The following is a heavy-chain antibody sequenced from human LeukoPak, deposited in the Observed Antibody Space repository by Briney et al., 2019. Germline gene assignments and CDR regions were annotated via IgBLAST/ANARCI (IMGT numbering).Heavy chain of an antibody. J-gene: IGHJ4*02. D-gene: IGHD3-22*01. CDR1: GFTFISFA. V-gene: IGHV3-23*01. CDR3: AKHSHDGSAPYYEVQFDS. Sequence: GGSLRLSCAASGFTFISFAMSWVRQAPGKGLEWASTISRTGVATYYANSVKGRFTISRDNSKNTVYLQMNSLRAEDTAVYYCAKHSHDGSAPYYEVQFDSWGQGTLVTVSS. CDR2: ISRTGVAT.